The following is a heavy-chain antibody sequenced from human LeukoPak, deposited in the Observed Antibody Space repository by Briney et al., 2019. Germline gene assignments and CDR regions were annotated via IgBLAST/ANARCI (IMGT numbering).Heavy chain of an antibody. CDR3: ARHYSSDPFDY. D-gene: IGHD6-19*01. CDR1: GGSISSYY. Sequence: SETLSLTCTVSGGSISSYYWSWIRQPPGKGLEWLGYIYYSGSTNCNPSLKSRVSLSVDTSKSQFSLKLSSVTAADTAVYYCARHYSSDPFDYWGQGTLVTVSS. J-gene: IGHJ4*02. CDR2: IYYSGST. V-gene: IGHV4-59*01.